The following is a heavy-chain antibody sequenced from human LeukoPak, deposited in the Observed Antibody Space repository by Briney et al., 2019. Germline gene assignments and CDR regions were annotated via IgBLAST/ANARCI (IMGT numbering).Heavy chain of an antibody. CDR3: ARETGSAVGSTDFDY. D-gene: IGHD5/OR15-5a*01. CDR2: ISGSGENT. CDR1: GFTFSSYA. Sequence: GGSLRLSCAVSGFTFSSYAMSWVRQAPGKGLEWVSAISGSGENTYYADSVKGRFSISRDNSKNTVYLQMNSLRAEDTAVFYCARETGSAVGSTDFDYWGQGALVTVSS. J-gene: IGHJ4*02. V-gene: IGHV3-23*01.